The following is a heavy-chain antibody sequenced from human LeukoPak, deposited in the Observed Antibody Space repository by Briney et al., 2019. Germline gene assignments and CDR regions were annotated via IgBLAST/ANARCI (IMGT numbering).Heavy chain of an antibody. J-gene: IGHJ5*02. CDR3: AEDQYQLPHWFDP. CDR2: ISGSGGST. Sequence: GGSLRLSCAASGFTFSSYAMSWVRQAPGKGLEWVSAISGSGGSTYYADSVKGRFTISRDNSKNTLYLQMDSLRAEDTAVYYCAEDQYQLPHWFDPWDQGTLVTVSS. CDR1: GFTFSSYA. V-gene: IGHV3-23*01. D-gene: IGHD2-2*01.